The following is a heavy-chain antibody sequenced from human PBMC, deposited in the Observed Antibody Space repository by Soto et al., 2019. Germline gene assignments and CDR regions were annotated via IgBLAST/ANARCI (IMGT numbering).Heavy chain of an antibody. J-gene: IGHJ4*02. CDR1: GFTVSSNY. CDR3: ANGSPGISRNDY. V-gene: IGHV3-53*01. CDR2: IYSGGST. Sequence: GGSLRLSCAASGFTVSSNYMSWVRQAPGKGLEWVSVIYSGGSTYYADSVKGRFTISRDNSKNTLYLQMNSLRAADTAVYYCANGSPGISRNDYWGQRTLVTVSS.